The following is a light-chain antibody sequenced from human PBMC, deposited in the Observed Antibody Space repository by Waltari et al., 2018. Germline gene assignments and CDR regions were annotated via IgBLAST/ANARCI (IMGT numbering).Light chain of an antibody. CDR3: QQYNNWPGT. CDR2: VAS. Sequence: EIVMTQSPATLSVSPGERATLSCRASQSVSSNLAWYQQKPGQAPRLLSYVASTRATGIPARFSGSGSGTEFTLNISSLQSEDFAVYYCQQYNNWPGTFGQGTKVEIK. J-gene: IGKJ1*01. V-gene: IGKV3-15*01. CDR1: QSVSSN.